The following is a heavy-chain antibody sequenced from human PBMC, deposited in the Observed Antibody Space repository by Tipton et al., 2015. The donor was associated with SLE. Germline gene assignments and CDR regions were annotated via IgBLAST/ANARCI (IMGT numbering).Heavy chain of an antibody. CDR2: IWYDGSNK. D-gene: IGHD3-3*01. V-gene: IGHV3-33*01. CDR1: GFTFSSYG. J-gene: IGHJ4*02. Sequence: LRLSCAASGFTFSSYGMHWVRQAPGKGLEWVAVIWYDGSNKYYADSVKGRFTISRDNSKNTLYLQMNSLRAEDTAVYYCAREDTIFGVVTDWGQGTLVTVSS. CDR3: AREDTIFGVVTD.